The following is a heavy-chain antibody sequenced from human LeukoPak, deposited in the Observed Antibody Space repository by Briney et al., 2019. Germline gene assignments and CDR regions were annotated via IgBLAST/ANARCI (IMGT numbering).Heavy chain of an antibody. Sequence: GGSLRLSCAASGFTFSSYAMSWVRQAPGKGLEWVSAISGSGGSTYFADSVKGRFTISRDNSKNTLYLQLNSLRAEDTAIYYCANNSGVAVAGSFDNWGQGTLVTVSS. CDR3: ANNSGVAVAGSFDN. CDR1: GFTFSSYA. CDR2: ISGSGGST. D-gene: IGHD6-19*01. J-gene: IGHJ4*02. V-gene: IGHV3-23*01.